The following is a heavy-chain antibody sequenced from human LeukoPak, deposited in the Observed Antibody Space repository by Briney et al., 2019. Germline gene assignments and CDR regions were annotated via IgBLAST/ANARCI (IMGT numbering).Heavy chain of an antibody. D-gene: IGHD3-22*01. CDR3: EGTYYYNSSDDY. CDR1: GFTFRSYA. V-gene: IGHV3-23*01. J-gene: IGHJ4*02. CDR2: ISGSGTST. Sequence: GGSLRLSCAASGFTFRSYAMSWVRQAPGKGLEWVLAISGSGTSTYYADSVKGRFTISRDNSKNALYLQMNSLRAEDTAVYYCEGTYYYNSSDDYWGQGTLVTVSS.